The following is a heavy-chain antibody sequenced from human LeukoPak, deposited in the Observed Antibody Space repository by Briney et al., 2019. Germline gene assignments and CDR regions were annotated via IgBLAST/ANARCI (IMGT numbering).Heavy chain of an antibody. D-gene: IGHD3-22*01. CDR1: GASISSEPYF. Sequence: SETLSLTCTVSGASISSEPYFWSWVRQHPVKGLEWLGYIYYTGNTASNPSLQSRLTISRDTSENQFSLSLTSVTAADTAVYYCAGGPAYLDSVPNSWGQGTLVPVSS. J-gene: IGHJ4*02. V-gene: IGHV4-31*03. CDR2: IYYTGNT. CDR3: AGGPAYLDSVPNS.